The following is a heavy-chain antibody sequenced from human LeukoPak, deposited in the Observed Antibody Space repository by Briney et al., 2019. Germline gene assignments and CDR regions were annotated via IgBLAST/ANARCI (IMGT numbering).Heavy chain of an antibody. CDR2: ISSNGGST. CDR1: GFTFSSLA. V-gene: IGHV3-64D*06. J-gene: IGHJ4*02. CDR3: VKGTTGYFDY. D-gene: IGHD4-17*01. Sequence: GGSLRLFCSASGFTFSSLAMLWVRQAPGKGLEYVSAISSNGGSTYYADSVRGRFTISRDNSKNTLYLQMSRLRAEDTAVYYCVKGTTGYFDYWGQGTPVTVSS.